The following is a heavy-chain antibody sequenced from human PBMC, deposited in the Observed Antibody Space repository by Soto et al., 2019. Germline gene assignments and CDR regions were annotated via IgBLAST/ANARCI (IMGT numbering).Heavy chain of an antibody. D-gene: IGHD4-4*01. Sequence: GGSLRLSCAASGFTFSSYSMNWVRQAPGKGLEWVSSISSSSSYIYYADSVKGRFTISRDNAKNSLYLQMNSLRAEDTAVYYCARDTDYYYGMDVWGQGTTVTVSS. V-gene: IGHV3-21*01. CDR2: ISSSSSYI. CDR1: GFTFSSYS. J-gene: IGHJ6*02. CDR3: ARDTDYYYGMDV.